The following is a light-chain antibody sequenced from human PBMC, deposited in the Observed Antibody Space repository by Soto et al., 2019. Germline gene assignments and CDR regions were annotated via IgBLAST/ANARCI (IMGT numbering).Light chain of an antibody. CDR2: EVS. CDR3: SSYTSINTHVV. CDR1: SSDFGNYNL. V-gene: IGLV2-14*02. J-gene: IGLJ2*01. Sequence: QSALTQPASVSGSPGQSITISCTGTSSDFGNYNLVSWYQQHPGKVPKLMIYEVSNRPSGVSNRFSGSKSGNTASLTISGLQAEDEADYYCSSYTSINTHVVFGGGTKLTVL.